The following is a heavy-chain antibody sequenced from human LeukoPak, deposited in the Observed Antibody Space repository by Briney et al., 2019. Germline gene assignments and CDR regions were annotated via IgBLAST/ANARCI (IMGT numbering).Heavy chain of an antibody. V-gene: IGHV4-59*08. CDR3: ARLANWNWAFDY. CDR2: IYYSGST. J-gene: IGHJ4*02. CDR1: GGSISSYY. Sequence: SETLSLTCTVSGGSISSYYWSWIRQPPGKGLEWIGYIYYSGSTNYNPSLKSRVTISVDTSKNQFSLKLSSVTAADTAVYYCARLANWNWAFDYWGQGTLVTVSS. D-gene: IGHD1-7*01.